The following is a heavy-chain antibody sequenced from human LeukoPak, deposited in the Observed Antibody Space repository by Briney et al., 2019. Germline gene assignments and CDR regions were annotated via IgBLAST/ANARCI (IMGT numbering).Heavy chain of an antibody. Sequence: SVKVSCKASGGTXSSYAISWVRQAPGQGLDWMGGIIPIFGTANYAQKFQGRVTITADESTSTAYMELSSLRSEDTAVYYCARDSGANTAYRYWGQGTLVTVSS. CDR2: IIPIFGTA. CDR3: ARDSGANTAYRY. D-gene: IGHD1-26*01. J-gene: IGHJ4*02. CDR1: GGTXSSYA. V-gene: IGHV1-69*13.